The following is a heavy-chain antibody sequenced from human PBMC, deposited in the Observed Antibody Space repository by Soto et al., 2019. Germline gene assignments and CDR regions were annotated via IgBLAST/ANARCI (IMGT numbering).Heavy chain of an antibody. J-gene: IGHJ4*02. Sequence: GASGKVSCKASGGTFSSYAISWVRQAPGQGLEWMGGIIPILGTANYAQKFQGRVTITADKSTSTAYMELSSLRSEDTAVYYCARDSPGVRLVSYYFDYWGQGTLVTVSS. CDR3: ARDSPGVRLVSYYFDY. V-gene: IGHV1-69*10. CDR2: IIPILGTA. CDR1: GGTFSSYA. D-gene: IGHD2-21*01.